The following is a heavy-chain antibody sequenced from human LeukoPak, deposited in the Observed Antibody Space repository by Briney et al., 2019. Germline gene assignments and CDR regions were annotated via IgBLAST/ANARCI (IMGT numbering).Heavy chain of an antibody. CDR1: GGSISSSSYY. J-gene: IGHJ4*02. D-gene: IGHD3-3*01. CDR2: IYYSGST. CDR3: ARLTIFGVVTNDY. Sequence: QTSETLSLTCTVSGGSISSSSYYWGWIRQPPGKGLEWIGSIYYSGSTYYNPSLKSRVTISVDTSKNQFSLKLSSVTAADTAVYYCARLTIFGVVTNDYWGQGTLVTVSS. V-gene: IGHV4-39*01.